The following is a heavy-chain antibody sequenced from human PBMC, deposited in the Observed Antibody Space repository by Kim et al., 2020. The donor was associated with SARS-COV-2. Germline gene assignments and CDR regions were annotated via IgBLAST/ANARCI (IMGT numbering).Heavy chain of an antibody. CDR2: VNYSGST. D-gene: IGHD3-9*01. CDR3: ASGTGILNV. V-gene: IGHV4-59*12. Sequence: SETLSLTCTVSGGSINGYYWSWIRQPPGKGLEWIGYVNYSGSTNYDPSLKSRVTISEDTSKNQFSLKLSSVTAADTAVYYCASGTGILNVWGQGFLVTFS. CDR1: GGSINGYY. J-gene: IGHJ1*01.